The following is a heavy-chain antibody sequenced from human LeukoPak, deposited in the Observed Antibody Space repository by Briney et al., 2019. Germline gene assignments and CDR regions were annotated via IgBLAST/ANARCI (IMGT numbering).Heavy chain of an antibody. D-gene: IGHD3-10*01. Sequence: PGGSLRLSCSASGFTFSSYAMHWVRQAPGKGLEYVSAISSNGGSTNYADSVKDRFTISRDNSKNTLYLQMSSLRAEDTAVYYCAKAGSGSYYKSRSGMDVWGKGTTVIVPS. CDR2: ISSNGGST. CDR3: AKAGSGSYYKSRSGMDV. CDR1: GFTFSSYA. J-gene: IGHJ6*04. V-gene: IGHV3-64D*06.